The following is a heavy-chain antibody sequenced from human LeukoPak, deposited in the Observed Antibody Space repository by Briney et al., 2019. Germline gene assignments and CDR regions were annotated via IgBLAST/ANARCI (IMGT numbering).Heavy chain of an antibody. J-gene: IGHJ4*02. CDR3: ATSTYCSGGSCYSRTFQY. V-gene: IGHV3-74*01. CDR2: ISSDGSST. CDR1: GFTFSSYW. D-gene: IGHD2-15*01. Sequence: GGSLRLSCAASGFTFSSYWMHWVRQAPGKGLVWVSRISSDGSSTNYADSVKGRFTISRDNAKNTLYLRMNSLRAEDTAVYYCATSTYCSGGSCYSRTFQYWGQGTLVTVSS.